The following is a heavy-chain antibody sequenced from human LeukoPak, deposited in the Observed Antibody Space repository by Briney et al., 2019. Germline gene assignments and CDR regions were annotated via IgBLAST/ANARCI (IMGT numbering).Heavy chain of an antibody. CDR2: INPNSGGT. V-gene: IGHV1-2*06. CDR1: GYTFTGYY. CDR3: ARFSYCSGGSCYERSDY. Sequence: GASVKVSCKASGYTFTGYYMHWVRQAPGQGLEWMGRINPNSGGTNYAQKLQGRVTMTRDTSISTAYMGLSRLRSDDTAVYYCARFSYCSGGSCYERSDYWGQGTLVTVSS. J-gene: IGHJ4*02. D-gene: IGHD2-15*01.